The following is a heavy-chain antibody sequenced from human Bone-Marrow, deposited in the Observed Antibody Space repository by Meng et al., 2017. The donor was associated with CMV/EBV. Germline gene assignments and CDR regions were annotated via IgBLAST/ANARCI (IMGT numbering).Heavy chain of an antibody. J-gene: IGHJ5*02. Sequence: HISLKESGPTLVKPTKTFTLTCTSSGFSLSTSGAGVGWIRQPPGKALELLALIYWDDDKRYSPSLKSRLTITKDTSKNQVVLTMTNMDPVDTATYYCARVDTAMMFDPWGQGTLVTVSS. V-gene: IGHV2-5*02. D-gene: IGHD5-18*01. CDR2: IYWDDDK. CDR1: GFSLSTSGAG. CDR3: ARVDTAMMFDP.